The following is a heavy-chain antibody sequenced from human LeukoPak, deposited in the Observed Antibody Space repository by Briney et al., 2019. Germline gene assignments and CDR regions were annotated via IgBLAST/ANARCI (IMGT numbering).Heavy chain of an antibody. J-gene: IGHJ4*02. D-gene: IGHD4-23*01. Sequence: GGSLRLSCTASGFTFGDYAMSWVRQAPGKGLEWVGFIRSKAYGGTTEYAASVKGRFTISRDDSKSIAYLQMNSLKTEDTAVYYCTRDRWPFDYWGQGTLVTVYS. CDR3: TRDRWPFDY. V-gene: IGHV3-49*04. CDR2: IRSKAYGGTT. CDR1: GFTFGDYA.